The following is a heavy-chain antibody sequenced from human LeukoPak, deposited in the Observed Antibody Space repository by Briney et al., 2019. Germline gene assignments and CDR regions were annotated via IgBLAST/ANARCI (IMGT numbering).Heavy chain of an antibody. J-gene: IGHJ3*02. CDR2: IRYDGNNK. Sequence: GGSLRLSCAASGFTFISYSIHWVRQAPGKGLEWVAFIRYDGNNKYYADSVKGRFTISRDNSKNTLYLQMNSLRAEDTAVYYCAGVFEWELKTAHAFDIWGQGTMVTVSS. CDR3: AGVFEWELKTAHAFDI. D-gene: IGHD1-26*01. CDR1: GFTFISYS. V-gene: IGHV3-30*02.